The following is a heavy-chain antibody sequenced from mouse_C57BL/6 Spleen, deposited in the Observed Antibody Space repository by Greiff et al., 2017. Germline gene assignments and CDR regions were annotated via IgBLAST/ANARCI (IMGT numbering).Heavy chain of an antibody. Sequence: VQLQQPGAELVRPGSSVKLSCKASGYTFTSYWMDWVKQRPGQGLEWIGNIYPSDSETHYNQKFKDKATLTVDKSSSTAYMQLSSLTSEDSAVYYCARRYYGYFDVWGTGTTVTVSS. CDR3: ARRYYGYFDV. V-gene: IGHV1-61*01. J-gene: IGHJ1*03. D-gene: IGHD1-1*01. CDR1: GYTFTSYW. CDR2: IYPSDSET.